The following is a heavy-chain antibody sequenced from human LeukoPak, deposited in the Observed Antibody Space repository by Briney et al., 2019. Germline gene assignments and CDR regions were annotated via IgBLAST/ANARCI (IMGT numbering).Heavy chain of an antibody. CDR1: GDSVSTNSAA. CDR3: ARGYYDNSGHYFFDF. J-gene: IGHJ4*02. CDR2: TGYKSKWFN. V-gene: IGHV6-1*01. Sequence: SQTLSLTCAISGDSVSTNSAAWNWIRQSPSRGLKWLGRTGYKSKWFNDYAVFVKSRITIKPDTSKNQFSLQLNSVTPEDTAVYYCARGYYDNSGHYFFDFWGQGTLVTVSS. D-gene: IGHD3-22*01.